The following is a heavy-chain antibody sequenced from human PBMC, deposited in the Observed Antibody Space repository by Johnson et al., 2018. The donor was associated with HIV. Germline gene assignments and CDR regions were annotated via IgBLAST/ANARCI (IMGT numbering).Heavy chain of an antibody. J-gene: IGHJ3*01. CDR3: AKVIALAGRPDAFDV. D-gene: IGHD6-19*01. V-gene: IGHV3-30*18. CDR1: GFTFSNYG. Sequence: QMLLVESGGGVVQPGRSLRLSCAASGFTFSNYGMHWVHQAPGKGLELVAVISYDGGNKYYADSVKGRFTISRDNSKKTLHLQMSSLRGDDTAIYYCAKVIALAGRPDAFDVWGRGTVVTVSS. CDR2: ISYDGGNK.